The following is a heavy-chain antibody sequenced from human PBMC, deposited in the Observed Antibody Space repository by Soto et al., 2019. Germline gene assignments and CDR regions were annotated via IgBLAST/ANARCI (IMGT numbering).Heavy chain of an antibody. D-gene: IGHD2-8*01. J-gene: IGHJ6*02. CDR2: IFSNDEK. Sequence: QVTLKESGPVLVKPTETLTLTCTVSGFSLSNVRMGVSWIRQPPGKAPEWLAHIFSNDEKSYTKSLISRLTISKDTSKSQVVLTMTNMAPVDTATYYCARVSVLRMETYYYGMDVWGQGTTVTVSS. V-gene: IGHV2-26*01. CDR1: GFSLSNVRMG. CDR3: ARVSVLRMETYYYGMDV.